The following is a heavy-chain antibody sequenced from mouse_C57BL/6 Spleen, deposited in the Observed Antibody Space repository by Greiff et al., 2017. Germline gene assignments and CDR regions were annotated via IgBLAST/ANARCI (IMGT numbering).Heavy chain of an antibody. Sequence: EVKVVESGGGLVKPGGSLKLSCAASGFTFSSYAMSWVRQTPEKRLEWVATISDGGSYTYYPDNVKGRFTISRDNAKNNLYLQMSHRKSEDTAMYYCAREGIYYDYEGYYFDYWGQGTTLTVSS. CDR1: GFTFSSYA. D-gene: IGHD2-4*01. CDR3: AREGIYYDYEGYYFDY. V-gene: IGHV5-4*03. J-gene: IGHJ2*01. CDR2: ISDGGSYT.